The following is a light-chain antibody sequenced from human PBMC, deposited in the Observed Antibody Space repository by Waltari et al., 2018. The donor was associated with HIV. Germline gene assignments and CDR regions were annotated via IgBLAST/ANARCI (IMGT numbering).Light chain of an antibody. Sequence: DIVMTQSPDSLAVSLGERATINCKSRQRGLYSSTNQNYLAWYQQKPGQSPKLPIYWASTRESGVPDRFSGSGSGTDFTLTISSLQAEDVAVYYCQQYYVTPLTFGGGTKVEIK. J-gene: IGKJ4*01. V-gene: IGKV4-1*01. CDR3: QQYYVTPLT. CDR2: WAS. CDR1: QRGLYSSTNQNY.